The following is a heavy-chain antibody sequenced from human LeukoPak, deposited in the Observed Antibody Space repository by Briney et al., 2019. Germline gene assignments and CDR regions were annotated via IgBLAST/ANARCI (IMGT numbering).Heavy chain of an antibody. J-gene: IGHJ4*02. CDR1: GFTFRGYA. Sequence: GGSLRLSCAASGFTFRGYAMSWVRQAPGKGLEWVSAVRGNGITTYYADSVMGRFTISRDSSKNTLFLQMTSLRAEDTAIYYCAKDDGRYNYGYNFDYWGQGTLVTVSS. CDR2: VRGNGITT. V-gene: IGHV3-23*01. D-gene: IGHD5-18*01. CDR3: AKDDGRYNYGYNFDY.